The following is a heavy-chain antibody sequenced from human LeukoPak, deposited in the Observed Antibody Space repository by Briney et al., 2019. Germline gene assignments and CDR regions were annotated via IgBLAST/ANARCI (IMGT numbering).Heavy chain of an antibody. CDR3: AGVNRGSYFSGWFDP. D-gene: IGHD1-26*01. J-gene: IGHJ5*02. CDR2: ISYDGSNK. CDR1: GFTFSSYG. V-gene: IGHV3-30*03. Sequence: PGRSLRLSCAASGFTFSSYGMHWVRQAPGKWLEWVAVISYDGSNKYYADSVKGRFTISRDNSKNTLYLQMNSLRAEDTAVYYCAGVNRGSYFSGWFDPWGQGTLVTVSS.